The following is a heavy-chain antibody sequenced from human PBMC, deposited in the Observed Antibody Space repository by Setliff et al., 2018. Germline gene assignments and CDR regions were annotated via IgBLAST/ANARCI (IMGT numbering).Heavy chain of an antibody. V-gene: IGHV3-33*08. CDR1: GIVFNDSG. J-gene: IGHJ3*02. CDR2: IWGDGVNK. Sequence: GGSLRLSCGVSGIVFNDSGMHWVRQAPGKGLEWVAVIWGDGVNKFHADSVKGRFTISRDNSENTLYLQMNSLRADDTAVYYCARDTSGRDAFDTWGQGTMVTVSS. D-gene: IGHD6-19*01. CDR3: ARDTSGRDAFDT.